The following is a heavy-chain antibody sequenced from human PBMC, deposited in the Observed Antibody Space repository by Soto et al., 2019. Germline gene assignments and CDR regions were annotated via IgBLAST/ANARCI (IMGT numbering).Heavy chain of an antibody. J-gene: IGHJ6*02. D-gene: IGHD2-15*01. Sequence: GGSLRLSCAASGFTFSSYAMHWVRQAPGKGLEWVAVISYDGSNKYYADSVKGRFTISRDISKHTLYLQMNSLRAEDTAVYYCASERPDILVVVDARYYYYGMDVWGQGTTVTVSS. CDR1: GFTFSSYA. V-gene: IGHV3-30-3*01. CDR3: ASERPDILVVVDARYYYYGMDV. CDR2: ISYDGSNK.